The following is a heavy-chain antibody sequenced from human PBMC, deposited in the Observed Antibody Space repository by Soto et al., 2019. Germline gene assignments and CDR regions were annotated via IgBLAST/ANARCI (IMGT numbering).Heavy chain of an antibody. V-gene: IGHV1-18*01. CDR3: ATYDYYDSSGYYYFDY. CDR1: GYTFSNSG. D-gene: IGHD3-22*01. J-gene: IGHJ4*02. Sequence: ASVKVSCKTSGYTFSNSGISWVRQAPGQGLEWLGWINNNNGKTNCAQKLQDRLTLTTDESTSTAYMELSSLRSEDTAVYYCATYDYYDSSGYYYFDYWGQGALVTVSS. CDR2: INNNNGKT.